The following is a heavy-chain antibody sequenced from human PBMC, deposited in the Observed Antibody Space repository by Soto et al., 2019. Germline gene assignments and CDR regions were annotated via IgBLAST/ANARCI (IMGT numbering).Heavy chain of an antibody. D-gene: IGHD3-10*01. CDR3: ARDKITCLFDY. V-gene: IGHV4-34*01. J-gene: IGHJ4*02. CDR1: GGSFSGYY. CDR2: INHSGST. Sequence: SETLSLTCAVHGGSFSGYYWTWIRQPPGTGLEWIGEINHSGSTNYNPSLKSRVTISVDTSKNQFSLKLTSVTAADTAVYYCARDKITCLFDYWGQGTLVTVS.